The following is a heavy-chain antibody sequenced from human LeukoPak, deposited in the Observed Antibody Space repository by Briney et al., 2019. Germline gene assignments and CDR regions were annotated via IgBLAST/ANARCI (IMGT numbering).Heavy chain of an antibody. Sequence: GASVKVSCKASGYTFTSYGISWVRQAPGQGLEWMGWISAYNGNTNYAQKLQGRVTMTTDTSTSTAYMELRSLRSDDTAVYYCARSYSSSWYSYYYYYMDVWGKGTTVTISS. CDR2: ISAYNGNT. V-gene: IGHV1-18*01. J-gene: IGHJ6*03. CDR1: GYTFTSYG. D-gene: IGHD6-13*01. CDR3: ARSYSSSWYSYYYYYMDV.